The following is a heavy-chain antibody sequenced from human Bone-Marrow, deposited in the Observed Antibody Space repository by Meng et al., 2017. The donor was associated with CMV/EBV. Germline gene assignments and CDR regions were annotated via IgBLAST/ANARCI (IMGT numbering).Heavy chain of an antibody. J-gene: IGHJ4*02. D-gene: IGHD6-6*01. Sequence: GGSLRLSCAASGFTFSDYYMSWIRQAPGKGLECVSYISNGGSTIHYADSVKGRFTISRDNAKNSLYLQMNNLRAEDTAMYYCARKGSSSPTFDFWGQGTLVTVSS. CDR3: ARKGSSSPTFDF. CDR2: ISNGGSTI. CDR1: GFTFSDYY. V-gene: IGHV3-11*04.